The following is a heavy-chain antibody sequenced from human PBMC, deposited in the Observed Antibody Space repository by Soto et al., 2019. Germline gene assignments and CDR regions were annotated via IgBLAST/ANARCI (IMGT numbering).Heavy chain of an antibody. CDR2: ISGGGDGT. CDR1: GFTFSSFA. V-gene: IGHV3-23*01. Sequence: GGSLRLSCAASGFTFSSFALSWVRQAPGKGLEWVSAISGGGDGTDYADSVKGRFTISRDNSKKTLHLHMNSLRVEDTAVYYCAGPGYSSQDYWGQGALVTVS. J-gene: IGHJ4*02. D-gene: IGHD5-18*01. CDR3: AGPGYSSQDY.